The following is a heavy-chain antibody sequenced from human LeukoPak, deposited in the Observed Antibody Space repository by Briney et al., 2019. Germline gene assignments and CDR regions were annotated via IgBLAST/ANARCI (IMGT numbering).Heavy chain of an antibody. V-gene: IGHV1-69-2*01. CDR1: GYTFTSYD. CDR3: ATGLDSGSYYRPDY. CDR2: VDPEDGEI. D-gene: IGHD1-26*01. Sequence: GASVKVSCKASGYTFTSYDINWVQQAPGKGLEWMGRVDPEDGEIIYAEKFQGRVTITADTSKDTAYMELSSLRSEDTAVYYCATGLDSGSYYRPDYWGQGTLVTVSS. J-gene: IGHJ4*02.